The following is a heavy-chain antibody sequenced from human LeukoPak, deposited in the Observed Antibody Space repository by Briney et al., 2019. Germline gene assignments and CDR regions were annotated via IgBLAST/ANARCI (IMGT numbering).Heavy chain of an antibody. Sequence: ASVKVSCKVSGYTFTDYYMHWVQQAPGKGLEWMGLVDPEDGETIYAEKFRGRVTITADTSTDTAYMELSSLRSEDTAVYYCATVNSGSFEGVDYWGQGTLVTVSS. J-gene: IGHJ4*02. CDR3: ATVNSGSFEGVDY. CDR1: GYTFTDYY. V-gene: IGHV1-69-2*01. CDR2: VDPEDGET. D-gene: IGHD1-26*01.